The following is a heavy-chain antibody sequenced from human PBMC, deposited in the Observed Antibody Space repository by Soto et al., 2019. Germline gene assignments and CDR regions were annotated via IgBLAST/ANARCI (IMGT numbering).Heavy chain of an antibody. CDR2: IYYSGST. D-gene: IGHD3-10*01. Sequence: SETRSLTCTFSSCFVSSSSYYWCWIRLPPGKGREWFVTIYYSGSTYFNPSLKIRVTISVDTSKNQLSLKLSSVPAADTAVYFCLCLLRYYYGSGSYHYYMDVWGKGTTVTVSS. J-gene: IGHJ6*03. V-gene: IGHV4-39*01. CDR1: SCFVSSSSYY. CDR3: LCLLRYYYGSGSYHYYMDV.